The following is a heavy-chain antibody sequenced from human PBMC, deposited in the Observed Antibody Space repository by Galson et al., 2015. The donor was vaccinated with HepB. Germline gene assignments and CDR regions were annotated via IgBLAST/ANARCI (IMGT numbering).Heavy chain of an antibody. CDR3: ARVGRVLYYDYGMDV. Sequence: SLRLSCAGSGFIFSSHTLNWVRQAPGKGLEWVSSITSDNTYIFYGDSVKGRFTISRDNAKNSLYLQMNSLGAEDTAVYYCARVGRVLYYDYGMDVWGQGTTVTVS. CDR1: GFIFSSHT. CDR2: ITSDNTYI. D-gene: IGHD1-14*01. J-gene: IGHJ6*02. V-gene: IGHV3-21*01.